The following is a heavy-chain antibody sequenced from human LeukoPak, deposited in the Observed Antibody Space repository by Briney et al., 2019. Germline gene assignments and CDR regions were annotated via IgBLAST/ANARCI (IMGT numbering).Heavy chain of an antibody. V-gene: IGHV3-30*02. CDR3: ATEGRCIVSNCATTFDY. CDR2: VRFDGRET. D-gene: IGHD1-1*01. CDR1: GFSFSRCD. Sequence: GGSLRLSCVASGFSFSRCDMHWVRQAPGKGLEWLAFVRFDGRETFYADSVKGRFTISRDNSNNILYLQMNSLTPDDTAVYYCATEGRCIVSNCATTFDYWGQGTLVTVS. J-gene: IGHJ4*02.